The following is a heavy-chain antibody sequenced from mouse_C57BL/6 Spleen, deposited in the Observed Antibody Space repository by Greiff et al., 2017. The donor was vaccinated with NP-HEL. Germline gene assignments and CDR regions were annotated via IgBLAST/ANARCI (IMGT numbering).Heavy chain of an antibody. V-gene: IGHV5-17*01. CDR3: ARAPITTVVAPFDY. Sequence: EVQGVESGGGLVKPGGSLKLSCAASGFTFSDYGMHWVRQAPEKGLEWVAYISSGSSTIYYADTVKGRFTLSRDNAKNTLFLQMTSLRSEDTAMYYCARAPITTVVAPFDYWGQGTTLTVSS. CDR1: GFTFSDYG. CDR2: ISSGSSTI. J-gene: IGHJ2*01. D-gene: IGHD1-1*01.